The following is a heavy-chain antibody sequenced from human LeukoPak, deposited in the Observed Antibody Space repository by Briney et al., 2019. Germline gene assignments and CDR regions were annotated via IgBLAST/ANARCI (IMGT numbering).Heavy chain of an antibody. CDR1: GFTFSSYS. V-gene: IGHV3-21*04. J-gene: IGHJ4*02. CDR3: VKDRPTWPIDY. Sequence: GGSLRLSCAASGFTFSSYSMNWVRQAPGKGLEWVSSISSSSSYTYYPDSVKGRFTISRDNSKNTMHLQMNSLRAEDTAVYYCVKDRPTWPIDYWGQGTLVTVSS. CDR2: ISSSSSYT. D-gene: IGHD5-12*01.